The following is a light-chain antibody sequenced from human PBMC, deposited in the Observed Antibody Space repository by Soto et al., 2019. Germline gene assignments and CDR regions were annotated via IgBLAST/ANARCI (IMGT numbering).Light chain of an antibody. CDR3: QPLDTYPLT. J-gene: IGKJ4*01. Sequence: DIQLTQSPSFLSASVGDRVTITCRATQGISTYLAWYQQRPGKAPKLLIYSASTLQSEVPSRFSGSGSGIEFTLTISSLQPEDFATYYCQPLDTYPLTFGGGTKVQIK. CDR1: QGISTY. CDR2: SAS. V-gene: IGKV1-9*01.